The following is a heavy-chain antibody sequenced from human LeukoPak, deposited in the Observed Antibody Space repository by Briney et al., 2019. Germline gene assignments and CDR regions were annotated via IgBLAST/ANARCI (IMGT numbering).Heavy chain of an antibody. Sequence: ASVKVSCKASGYTFTSYGISWVRQAPGQGLEWMGWINPHSGKTGYAQKFQGRVTMTTDTSASTAYMELRSLRSDDTAVYYCARDQGIVGATRGPFFDYWGQGTLVTVSS. V-gene: IGHV1-18*01. CDR1: GYTFTSYG. CDR3: ARDQGIVGATRGPFFDY. J-gene: IGHJ4*02. CDR2: INPHSGKT. D-gene: IGHD1-26*01.